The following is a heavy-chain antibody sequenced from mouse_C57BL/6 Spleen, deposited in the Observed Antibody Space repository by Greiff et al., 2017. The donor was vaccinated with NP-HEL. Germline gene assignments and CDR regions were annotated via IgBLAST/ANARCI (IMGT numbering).Heavy chain of an antibody. CDR2: IYPGDGDT. V-gene: IGHV1-82*01. J-gene: IGHJ4*01. CDR3: ARLPGSSYDAMDY. Sequence: VQLQQSGPELVKPGASVKISCKASGYAFSSSWMNWVKQRPGKGLEWIGRIYPGDGDTNYNGKFKGKATLTADKSSSTAYMQLSSLTSEDSAVYFCARLPGSSYDAMDYWGQGTSVTVSS. CDR1: GYAFSSSW. D-gene: IGHD1-1*01.